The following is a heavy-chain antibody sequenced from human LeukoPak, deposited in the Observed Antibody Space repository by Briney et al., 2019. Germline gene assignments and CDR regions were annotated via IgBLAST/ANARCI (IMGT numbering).Heavy chain of an antibody. D-gene: IGHD2-2*01. Sequence: PGGSLRLSCAASGFIFSSYAMSWVRQAPGKGLEWVSTISGSGGSTYYADSVKGRFTISRDNSKNTLYLRMNSLRAEDTALYYCAIPVFVVVPAASHAFDIWGQGTMVTVSS. CDR2: ISGSGGST. CDR1: GFIFSSYA. J-gene: IGHJ3*02. V-gene: IGHV3-23*01. CDR3: AIPVFVVVPAASHAFDI.